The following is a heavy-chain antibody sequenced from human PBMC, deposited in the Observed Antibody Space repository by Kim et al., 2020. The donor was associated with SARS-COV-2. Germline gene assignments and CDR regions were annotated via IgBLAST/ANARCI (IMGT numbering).Heavy chain of an antibody. D-gene: IGHD3-22*01. CDR1: GGSISSGGYY. V-gene: IGHV4-31*03. CDR2: IYYSGST. J-gene: IGHJ4*02. Sequence: SETLSLTCTVSGGSISSGGYYWSWIRQHPGKGLEWIGYIYYSGSTYYNPSLKSRVTISVDTSKNQFSLKLSSVTAADTAVYYCARGQSYYYDSSGYPEFDYWGQGTLVTVSS. CDR3: ARGQSYYYDSSGYPEFDY.